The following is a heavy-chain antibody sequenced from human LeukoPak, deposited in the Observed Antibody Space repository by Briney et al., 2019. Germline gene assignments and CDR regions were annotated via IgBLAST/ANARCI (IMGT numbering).Heavy chain of an antibody. J-gene: IGHJ4*02. CDR3: ARFIAVAGNQHFDY. V-gene: IGHV5-51*01. Sequence: GESLKISCKGSGYSFISYWIGWVRQMPGKGLEWLGIIFPGDSDIRYSPSFQGQVTISADKSISTAYLQWSSLKASDTAMYYCARFIAVAGNQHFDYWGQGTLVTVSS. CDR1: GYSFISYW. CDR2: IFPGDSDI. D-gene: IGHD6-19*01.